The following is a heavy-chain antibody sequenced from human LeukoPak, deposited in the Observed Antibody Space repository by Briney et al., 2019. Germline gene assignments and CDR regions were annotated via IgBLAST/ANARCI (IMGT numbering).Heavy chain of an antibody. D-gene: IGHD5-18*01. CDR2: INTNTGNP. CDR1: GYTFTSYA. CDR3: ARGPPVDTAMVLSI. Sequence: ASVKVSCKASGYTFTSYAMNWVRQAPGQGLEWMGWINTNTGNPTYAQGFTGRFVFSLDTSVSTAYLQISSLKAEDTGVYYCARGPPVDTAMVLSIWGQGTLVTVSS. V-gene: IGHV7-4-1*02. J-gene: IGHJ4*02.